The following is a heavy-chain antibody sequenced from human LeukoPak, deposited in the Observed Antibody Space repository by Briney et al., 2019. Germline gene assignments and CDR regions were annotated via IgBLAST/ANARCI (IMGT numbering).Heavy chain of an antibody. CDR2: IYYSGST. V-gene: IGHV4-61*01. Sequence: SETLSLTCTVSGVSVSSATYYWSWIRQPPGKGLEWINYIYYSGSTDYNPSLKSRVTISVDTSKNQFSLKLSSVTAVDTAVYYCARTNERERGGESFHFWGQGTMVTVSS. J-gene: IGHJ3*01. D-gene: IGHD1-26*01. CDR1: GVSVSSATYY. CDR3: ARTNERERGGESFHF.